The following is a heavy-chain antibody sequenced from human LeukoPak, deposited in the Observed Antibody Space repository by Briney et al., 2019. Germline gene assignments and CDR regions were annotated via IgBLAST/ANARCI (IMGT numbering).Heavy chain of an antibody. J-gene: IGHJ4*02. CDR3: ARDKSIVGAPRAFDY. CDR1: GGTFNNYA. CDR2: IIPLFGTA. D-gene: IGHD1-26*01. Sequence: ASVKVSCKASGGTFNNYAISWVRQAPGQGLEWMGGIIPLFGTADYAQKFQGRVTITADESTSTDYMELSSLRSEDTAVYYCARDKSIVGAPRAFDYWGQGTLVTVSS. V-gene: IGHV1-69*13.